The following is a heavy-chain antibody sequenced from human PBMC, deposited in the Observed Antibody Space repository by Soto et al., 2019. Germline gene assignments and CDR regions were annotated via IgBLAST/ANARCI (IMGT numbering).Heavy chain of an antibody. J-gene: IGHJ6*02. CDR1: GGSITSSY. V-gene: IGHV4-59*01. CDR2: IYDTGISGYTPST. Sequence: KASETLSLPCTASGGSITSSYWSWIRRPPGKGLEWIAYIYDTGISGYTPSTSYNPSLKSRVTMSVDTSKSQFSLKLTSVTAADTAVYYCARGEDAFFYYGLDVWGQGITVTVSS. CDR3: ARGEDAFFYYGLDV.